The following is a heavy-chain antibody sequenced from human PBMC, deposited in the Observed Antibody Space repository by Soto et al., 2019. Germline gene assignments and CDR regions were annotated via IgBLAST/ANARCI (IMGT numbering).Heavy chain of an antibody. CDR3: AGTPNYYDSSGYQAFDY. V-gene: IGHV4-30-4*01. Sequence: PSETLSLTCTVSGGSISSGDYYWSWIRQPPGKGLEWIGYIYYSGSTYYNPSLKSRVTISVDTSKNLFSLKLSSVTAADTAVYYCAGTPNYYDSSGYQAFDYWGEGTLVTVSS. CDR1: GGSISSGDYY. J-gene: IGHJ4*02. CDR2: IYYSGST. D-gene: IGHD3-22*01.